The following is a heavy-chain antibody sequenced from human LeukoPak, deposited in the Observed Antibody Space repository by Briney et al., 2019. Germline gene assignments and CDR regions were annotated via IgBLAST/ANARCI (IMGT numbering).Heavy chain of an antibody. CDR2: IFYSGST. J-gene: IGHJ4*02. CDR3: ARGGDDYGDYYFDY. CDR1: GGSISGSSYY. V-gene: IGHV4-30-4*01. D-gene: IGHD4-17*01. Sequence: SETLSLTCTVSGGSISGSSYYWSWIRQPPGKGLEWIGYIFYSGSTYYNPSLKSRVTISVDTSKNQFSLKLSSVTAADTAVYYCARGGDDYGDYYFDYWGQGTLVTVSS.